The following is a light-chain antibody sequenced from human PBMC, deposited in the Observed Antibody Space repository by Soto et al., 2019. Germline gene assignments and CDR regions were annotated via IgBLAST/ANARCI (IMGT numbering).Light chain of an antibody. CDR2: SAS. CDR3: QQRSNWPPIT. V-gene: IGKV3-11*01. CDR1: QSISSN. J-gene: IGKJ5*01. Sequence: EIVMTQSPATLSVSPGERATLSCRASQSISSNLAWYQQKPGQAPRFLIYSASNRATGIPARFSGSGSGTDFTLTISSLEPEDFAVYYCQQRSNWPPITFGQGTRLEIK.